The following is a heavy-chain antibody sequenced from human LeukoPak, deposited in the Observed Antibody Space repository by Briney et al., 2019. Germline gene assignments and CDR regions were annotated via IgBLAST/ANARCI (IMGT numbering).Heavy chain of an antibody. D-gene: IGHD3-16*01. Sequence: GESLKISCKGSGYTFATYGIGWVGQMPGKGLEWMGIIYPGDSRPTYSPSFQGQVNISADKSISTAYLQWSSLKASDTAMYYCARQGGGKFDPWGQGTLVTVSS. CDR2: IYPGDSRP. V-gene: IGHV5-51*01. J-gene: IGHJ5*02. CDR3: ARQGGGKFDP. CDR1: GYTFATYG.